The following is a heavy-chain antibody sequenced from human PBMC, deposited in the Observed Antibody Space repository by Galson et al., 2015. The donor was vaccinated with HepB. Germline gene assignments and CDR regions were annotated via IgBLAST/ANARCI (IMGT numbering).Heavy chain of an antibody. Sequence: ETLSLTCTVSGASISTYYWTWIRQSAGKGLEWIGRIYKNGDTNYNPSLKSRVTMSVDTSNNQFSLKLTSVTAADTAVYYCARDQTWSEGYSDCFFDYWGQGTLVTVSS. J-gene: IGHJ4*02. V-gene: IGHV4-4*07. CDR1: GASISTYY. CDR3: ARDQTWSEGYSDCFFDY. CDR2: IYKNGDT. D-gene: IGHD2-21*02.